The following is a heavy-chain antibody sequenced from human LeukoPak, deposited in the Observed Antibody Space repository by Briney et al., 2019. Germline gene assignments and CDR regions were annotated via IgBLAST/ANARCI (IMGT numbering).Heavy chain of an antibody. Sequence: GGSLRLSCAASGFSFRSYAMSWVRQAPGKGLEWVSTVTSSADATHYADSVKGRFTISRDNSKNTLYLQMNSLRVDDTAMYYCAKERGRSWLLPDWYFDVWGRGTLVSVSS. D-gene: IGHD3-22*01. CDR3: AKERGRSWLLPDWYFDV. CDR2: VTSSADAT. V-gene: IGHV3-23*01. CDR1: GFSFRSYA. J-gene: IGHJ2*01.